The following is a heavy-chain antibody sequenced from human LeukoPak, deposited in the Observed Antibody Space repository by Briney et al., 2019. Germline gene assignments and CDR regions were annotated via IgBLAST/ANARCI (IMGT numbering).Heavy chain of an antibody. CDR2: INPNSGGT. J-gene: IGHJ4*02. CDR1: GYTFTGYY. D-gene: IGHD3-22*01. Sequence: GASVTVSCTASGYTFTGYYMHWVRQAPGQGLEWMGWINPNSGGTNYAQKFQGRVTMTRDTSISTAYMELSRLRSDDTAVYYCASVYYDSSGYYLAAFDYWGQGTLVTVSS. CDR3: ASVYYDSSGYYLAAFDY. V-gene: IGHV1-2*02.